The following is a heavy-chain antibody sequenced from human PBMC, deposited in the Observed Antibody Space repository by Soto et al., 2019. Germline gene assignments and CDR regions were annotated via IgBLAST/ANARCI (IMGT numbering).Heavy chain of an antibody. V-gene: IGHV3-23*01. CDR3: AKGTKQPPFDY. CDR1: GFTFISYA. J-gene: IGHJ4*01. D-gene: IGHD6-13*01. CDR2: ISGSGGST. Sequence: GGSLRLSCAASGFTFISYAMSWGRQAPGKGLEWVSAISGSGGSTYYADSVKGRFTISRDNSKNTLYLQMNSLRAEDTAVYYCAKGTKQPPFDYWGQGTLVTVSS.